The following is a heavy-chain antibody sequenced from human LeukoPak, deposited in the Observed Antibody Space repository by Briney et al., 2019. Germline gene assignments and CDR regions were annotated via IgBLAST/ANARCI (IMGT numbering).Heavy chain of an antibody. D-gene: IGHD3-16*01. CDR1: VFSFSSYV. CDR2: ISGDGTRT. J-gene: IGHJ4*02. V-gene: IGHV3-23*01. CDR3: AKWPEGAMDYFDY. Sequence: GGSLRLSGAGSVFSFSSYVMTWAPQAPVKGLEWLSAISGDGTRTYYADSVKGRFTISRDNSKNTLYLEMSSLRVEDTAIYYCAKWPEGAMDYFDYWGQGTLVTVSS.